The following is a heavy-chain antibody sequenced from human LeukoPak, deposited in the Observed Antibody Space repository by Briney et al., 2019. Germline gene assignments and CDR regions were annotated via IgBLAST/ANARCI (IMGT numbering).Heavy chain of an antibody. J-gene: IGHJ6*04. CDR1: GFTFDDYA. V-gene: IGHV3-9*01. Sequence: GGSLRLSCAASGFTFDDYAMHWVRQAPGKGLEWVSGISWNSGSIGYADSVKGRFTISRDDAKNSLYLQMNSLRAEDTAVYYCAELGITMIGGVWGKGTTVTISS. D-gene: IGHD3-10*02. CDR2: ISWNSGSI. CDR3: AELGITMIGGV.